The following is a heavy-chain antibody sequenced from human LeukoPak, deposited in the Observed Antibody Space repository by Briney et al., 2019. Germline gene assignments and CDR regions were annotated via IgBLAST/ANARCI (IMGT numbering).Heavy chain of an antibody. CDR2: MNPNSGNT. V-gene: IGHV1-8*02. Sequence: ASVKVSCKASGYTFTGYYMHWVRQAPGQGLEWMGWMNPNSGNTGYAQKFQGRVTMTRNTSISTAYMELSSLRSEDTAVYYCARADDGYADYWGQGTLVTVSS. CDR1: GYTFTGYY. J-gene: IGHJ4*02. CDR3: ARADDGYADY. D-gene: IGHD3-16*01.